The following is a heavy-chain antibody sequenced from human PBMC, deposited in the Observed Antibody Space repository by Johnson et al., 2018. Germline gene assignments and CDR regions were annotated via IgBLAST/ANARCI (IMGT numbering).Heavy chain of an antibody. CDR2: ISSNGGST. V-gene: IGHV3-64*01. CDR3: ASGYSYGWGAFDI. CDR1: GFTFSSYA. D-gene: IGHD5-18*01. J-gene: IGHJ3*02. Sequence: VQLVESGGGLVQPGGSLRLSCAASGFTFSSYAMHWVRQAPGKGLEYVSAISSNGGSTYYANSVKGRFTISRDNSKNTLYLQMGSLRAGDMAVYYCASGYSYGWGAFDIWGQGTMVTVSS.